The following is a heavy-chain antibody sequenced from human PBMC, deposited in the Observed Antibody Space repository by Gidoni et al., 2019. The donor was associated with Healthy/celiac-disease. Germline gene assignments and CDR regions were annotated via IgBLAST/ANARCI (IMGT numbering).Heavy chain of an antibody. CDR1: GGPISRCNV. V-gene: IGHV4-4*02. Sequence: QVQLQESGPGLVKPSGTLSPPCAVSGGPISRCNVWRWVRQPPGKGLEWIGEIYHSGSTNYNPSLKSRVTISVDKSKNQFSLKLSSVTAADTAVYYCARRCQFWSGYYWYFDLWGRGTLVTVSS. CDR2: IYHSGST. J-gene: IGHJ2*01. D-gene: IGHD3-3*01. CDR3: ARRCQFWSGYYWYFDL.